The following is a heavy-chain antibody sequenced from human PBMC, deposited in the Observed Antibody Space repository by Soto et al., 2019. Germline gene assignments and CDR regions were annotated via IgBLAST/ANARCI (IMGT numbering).Heavy chain of an antibody. J-gene: IGHJ4*02. D-gene: IGHD6-6*01. CDR1: GYTLTELS. CDR3: ATERIAARSFDY. CDR2: FDPEDGET. V-gene: IGHV1-24*01. Sequence: ASVKVSCKASGYTLTELSMHWVRQAPGEGLEWMGGFDPEDGETIYAQKFQGRVTMTEDTSTDTAYMELSSLRSEDAAVYYCATERIAARSFDYWGQGTLVTVSS.